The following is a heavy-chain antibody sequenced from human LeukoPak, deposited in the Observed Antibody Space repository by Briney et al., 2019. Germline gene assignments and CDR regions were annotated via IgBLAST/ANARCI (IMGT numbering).Heavy chain of an antibody. CDR1: GGSFSGYY. J-gene: IGHJ6*02. CDR2: INHSGST. CDR3: ARHITVVPAAPYYYGMDV. D-gene: IGHD2-2*01. Sequence: SETLSLTCAVYGGSFSGYYWSWIRQPPGKGLEWIGEINHSGSTNYNPSLKSRVTISVDTSKIQFSLKLSSVTAADTAVYYCARHITVVPAAPYYYGMDVWGRGTTVTVSS. V-gene: IGHV4-34*01.